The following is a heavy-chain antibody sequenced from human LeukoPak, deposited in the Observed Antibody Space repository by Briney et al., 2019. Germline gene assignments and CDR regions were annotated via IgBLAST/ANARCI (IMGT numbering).Heavy chain of an antibody. V-gene: IGHV1-2*03. CDR2: INPNSGGT. CDR1: GYTFTGYY. CDR3: ARAFYSSSSPGEGY. Sequence: LVASVKVSCKASGYTFTGYYMHWVRQAPGQGLEWMGWINPNSGGTNYAQKFQGRVTMTRDTSISTAYMELSRLRSDDTAVYYCARAFYSSSSPGEGYWGQGTLVTVSS. D-gene: IGHD6-6*01. J-gene: IGHJ4*02.